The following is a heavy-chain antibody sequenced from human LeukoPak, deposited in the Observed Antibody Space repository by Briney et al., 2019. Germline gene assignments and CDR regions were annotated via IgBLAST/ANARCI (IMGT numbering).Heavy chain of an antibody. D-gene: IGHD6-19*01. J-gene: IGHJ4*02. CDR2: ISYDGSNK. CDR1: GFTFSSYA. V-gene: IGHV3-30-3*01. CDR3: ARGPGYSSGWYYFDY. Sequence: PGGSLRLSCAASGFTFSSYAMHWVRQAPGKGLEWVAVISYDGSNKYYADSVKGRFTISRDNSKNTLYLQMNSLRAEDTAVYYCARGPGYSSGWYYFDYWGQGTLVTVPS.